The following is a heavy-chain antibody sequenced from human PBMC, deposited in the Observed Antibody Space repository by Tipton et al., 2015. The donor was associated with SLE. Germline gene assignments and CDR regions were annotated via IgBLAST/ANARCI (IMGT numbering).Heavy chain of an antibody. V-gene: IGHV4-38-2*02. CDR2: ISHSGSS. Sequence: TLSLTCTVSGYSIGSGFYWGWIRQSPGKGLEWIGYISHSGSSDYNPSLMSRVTISRDMSRNQFSLKLTSLTAADTAVYYCASKTGSYSTYWGQGTLVTVSP. J-gene: IGHJ4*02. D-gene: IGHD1-26*01. CDR3: ASKTGSYSTY. CDR1: GYSIGSGFY.